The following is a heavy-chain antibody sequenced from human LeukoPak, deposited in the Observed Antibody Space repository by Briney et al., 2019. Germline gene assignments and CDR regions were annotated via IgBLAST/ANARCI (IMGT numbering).Heavy chain of an antibody. CDR1: GGSISSYY. CDR2: IYYSGNT. V-gene: IGHV4-59*08. CDR3: ARQRITAAGILDY. Sequence: SETLSLTCTVSGGSISSYYWSWIRQPPGKGLEWIGYIYYSGNTNYNPSLKSRVTISIDTFKNQFSLKPSSVTAADTAVYYCARQRITAAGILDYWGQGTLVTVSS. D-gene: IGHD6-13*01. J-gene: IGHJ4*02.